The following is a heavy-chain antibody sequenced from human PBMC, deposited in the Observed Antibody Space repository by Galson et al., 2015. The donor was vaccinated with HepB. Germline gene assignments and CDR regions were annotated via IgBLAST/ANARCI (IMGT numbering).Heavy chain of an antibody. Sequence: SLRLSCAASGFTFSSYSMNWVRQAPGKGLEWVSSISSSSSYIYYADSVKGRFTISRDNAKNSLYLQMNSLRAEDTAVYYCARVGLHFGEIFAYWGQGTLVTVSS. V-gene: IGHV3-21*01. D-gene: IGHD3-10*01. CDR1: GFTFSSYS. J-gene: IGHJ4*02. CDR3: ARVGLHFGEIFAY. CDR2: ISSSSSYI.